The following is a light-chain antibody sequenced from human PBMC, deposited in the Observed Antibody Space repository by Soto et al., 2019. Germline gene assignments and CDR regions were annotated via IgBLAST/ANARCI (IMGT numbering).Light chain of an antibody. J-gene: IGLJ7*01. V-gene: IGLV1-44*01. CDR1: NSNIGSNT. Sequence: QSVLTQPPSASGTPGQKVTISCSGSNSNIGSNTVSWFQQLPGRAPKLLLYNNIYRPPGVPDRFSGSKSGTSVSLAISGLQSEDEADYYCAAWDDSLDGHVGFGGGTQLTVL. CDR3: AAWDDSLDGHVG. CDR2: NNI.